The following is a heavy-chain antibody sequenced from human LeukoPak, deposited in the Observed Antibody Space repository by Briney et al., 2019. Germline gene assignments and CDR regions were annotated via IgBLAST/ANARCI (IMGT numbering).Heavy chain of an antibody. J-gene: IGHJ4*02. Sequence: SETLSLTCTVSGGSISSYYWSWIRQPPGKGLEWIGYIYYSGSTNYNPSLKSRVTISVDTSKNQFSLKLSSVTAADTAVYYCARVYCSGGSCYTDYWGQGTLVTVSS. CDR2: IYYSGST. V-gene: IGHV4-59*12. D-gene: IGHD2-15*01. CDR1: GGSISSYY. CDR3: ARVYCSGGSCYTDY.